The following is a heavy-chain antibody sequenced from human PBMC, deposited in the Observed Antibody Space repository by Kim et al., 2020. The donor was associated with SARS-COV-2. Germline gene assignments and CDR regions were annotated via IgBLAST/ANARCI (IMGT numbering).Heavy chain of an antibody. V-gene: IGHV1-24*01. J-gene: IGHJ6*02. CDR1: GYTLIELS. D-gene: IGHD6-19*01. CDR3: ATGVAVAGTPSDYYYYHGMDV. Sequence: ASVKVSCKVSGYTLIELSMHWVRQAPGKGLDWMGGFDPEDGETIYAQKFQGRVTMTEDTSTDTAYMELSSLRSEDTAVYYCATGVAVAGTPSDYYYYHGMDVWGQGTTVTVSS. CDR2: FDPEDGET.